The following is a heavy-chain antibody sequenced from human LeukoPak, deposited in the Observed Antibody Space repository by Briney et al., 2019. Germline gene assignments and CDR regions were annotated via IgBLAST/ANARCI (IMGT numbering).Heavy chain of an antibody. D-gene: IGHD6-13*01. V-gene: IGHV1-2*02. CDR2: INPNSGGT. Sequence: ASVKVSCKASGYTFTGYYMHWVRQAPGHGLEWMGWINPNSGGTNYAQKFQGRVTMTRDTSISTAYMELSRLRSDDTAVYYCASALAAAGTSFDYWGQGTLVTVSS. CDR3: ASALAAAGTSFDY. J-gene: IGHJ4*02. CDR1: GYTFTGYY.